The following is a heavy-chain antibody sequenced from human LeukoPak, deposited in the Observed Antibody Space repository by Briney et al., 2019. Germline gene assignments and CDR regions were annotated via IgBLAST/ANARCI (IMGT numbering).Heavy chain of an antibody. Sequence: GGSLRLSCAASGFTLSNYDMHWVRQGTGKGLEWVSAIATAGDPYYPGSVQGRFTVSRENAQNSLYLQMSSLTAGDTAVYYCARVRYDSGGHYYDYWGQGTLVTVSS. J-gene: IGHJ4*02. CDR1: GFTLSNYD. V-gene: IGHV3-13*05. CDR2: IATAGDP. D-gene: IGHD3-22*01. CDR3: ARVRYDSGGHYYDY.